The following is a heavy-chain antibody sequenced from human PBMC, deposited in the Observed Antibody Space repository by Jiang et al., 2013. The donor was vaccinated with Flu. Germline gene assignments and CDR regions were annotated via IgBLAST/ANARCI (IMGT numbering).Heavy chain of an antibody. CDR1: GFLFGDYA. Sequence: VESGGGMVQPGRSLRLSCSASGFLFGDYAMSWVRQAPGKGLEWVGFIRSKAYGGTPEYAASVQGRFTISRDDSKSVAYLQMSSLKTEDTAVYYCTRVSSRISGYDFWGLGTLVTVSS. V-gene: IGHV3-49*04. CDR2: IRSKAYGGTP. D-gene: IGHD2-2*01. CDR3: TRVSSRISGYDF. J-gene: IGHJ4*02.